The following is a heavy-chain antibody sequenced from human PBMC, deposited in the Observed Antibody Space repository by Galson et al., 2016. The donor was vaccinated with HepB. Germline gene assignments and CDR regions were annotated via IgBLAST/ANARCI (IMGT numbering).Heavy chain of an antibody. CDR2: ISSSSSYM. J-gene: IGHJ3*02. CDR1: EFRLSFYS. CDR3: ARDREQWLIPGEFDI. V-gene: IGHV3-21*03. D-gene: IGHD6-19*01. Sequence: SLRLSCAVSEFRLSFYSMNWVRQAPGKGLEWVSSISSSSSYMYYADSVKGRFTISRDNSKNSLYLQMDSLRAEDTAVYYCARDREQWLIPGEFDIWGQGTMVSVSS.